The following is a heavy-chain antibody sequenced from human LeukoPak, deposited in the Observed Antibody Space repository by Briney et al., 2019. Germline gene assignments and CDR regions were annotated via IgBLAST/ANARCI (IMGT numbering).Heavy chain of an antibody. CDR3: ARRAIAEGFDY. Sequence: GGSLRLSCAVSGFTFSSYEMNWVRQAPGKGLDWVSYISSSGRTIYYADSVKGRFTISRDSARNSLDLQMNSLRVEDTAVYYCARRAIAEGFDYWGQGTLVTVSS. J-gene: IGHJ4*02. D-gene: IGHD6-13*01. CDR1: GFTFSSYE. V-gene: IGHV3-48*03. CDR2: ISSSGRTI.